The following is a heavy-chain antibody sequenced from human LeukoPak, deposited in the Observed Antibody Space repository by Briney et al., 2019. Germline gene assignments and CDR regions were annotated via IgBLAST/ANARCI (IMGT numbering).Heavy chain of an antibody. CDR3: ASVLVYDYVWGSFREYFQH. CDR2: IYTSGST. D-gene: IGHD3-16*01. J-gene: IGHJ1*01. Sequence: SETLSLTCTVSSGSISSYYWSWIRQPAGKGLEWIGRIYTSGSTNYNPSLKSRVTMSVDTSKNQFSLKLSSVTAADTAVYYCASVLVYDYVWGSFREYFQHWGQGTLVTVSS. V-gene: IGHV4-4*07. CDR1: SGSISSYY.